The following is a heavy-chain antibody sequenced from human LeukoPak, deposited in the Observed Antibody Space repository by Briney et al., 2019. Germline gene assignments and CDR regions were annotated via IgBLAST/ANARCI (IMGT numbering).Heavy chain of an antibody. D-gene: IGHD5-24*01. CDR1: GGSFSSSSYY. J-gene: IGHJ3*02. Sequence: SETLSLTCSVSGGSFSSSSYYWGWIRQPPGKGLEWIGSISYSGSTFYNPSLKSRVTISVDTSKNHFSLKLSSVTAADTAVYYCARPRDGYNFGAFVMWGQGTLVTVSS. CDR3: ARPRDGYNFGAFVM. V-gene: IGHV4-39*02. CDR2: ISYSGST.